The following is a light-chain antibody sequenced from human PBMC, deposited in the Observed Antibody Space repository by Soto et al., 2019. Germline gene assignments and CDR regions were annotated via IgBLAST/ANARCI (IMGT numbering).Light chain of an antibody. CDR3: AAWDDSLNGVV. CDR2: SSN. CDR1: SSNIGSNS. J-gene: IGLJ2*01. Sequence: QAVVTQPPSASGTPGQRVTISCSGSSSNIGSNSVNWYQQIPGTAPKLLMYSSNQRPSGVPDRFSGSKSGTSASLAISGLQSEDEADYYCAAWDDSLNGVVFGGGTKLTVL. V-gene: IGLV1-44*01.